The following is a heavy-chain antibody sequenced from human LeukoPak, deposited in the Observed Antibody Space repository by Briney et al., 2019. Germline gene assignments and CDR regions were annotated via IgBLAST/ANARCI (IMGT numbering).Heavy chain of an antibody. J-gene: IGHJ3*02. V-gene: IGHV4-59*08. Sequence: SETLSLTCAVSGGSINNYYWGWIRQPPGKGLEWIGYIYYSGSTNYNPSLKSRVTISVDTSKNESSLRLSSVTAADTAVYYCARRQYCTSSRCFLAFDIWGQGTMVTVSP. D-gene: IGHD2-2*01. CDR1: GGSINNYY. CDR3: ARRQYCTSSRCFLAFDI. CDR2: IYYSGST.